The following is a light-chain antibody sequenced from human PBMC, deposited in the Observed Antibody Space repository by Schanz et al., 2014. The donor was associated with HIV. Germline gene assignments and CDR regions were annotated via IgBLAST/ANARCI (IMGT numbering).Light chain of an antibody. V-gene: IGKV4-1*01. J-gene: IGKJ2*01. CDR3: QQYYTSPRT. Sequence: DIVLTQSPDSLAVSLGERATIHCKSSQTVLSRYLAWYQHKAGQPPRLLLYWASTRESGVPDRISGSGSGTDFTLTITNLQAEDVAVYFCQQYYTSPRTFGQGTKLEIK. CDR1: QTVLSRY. CDR2: WAS.